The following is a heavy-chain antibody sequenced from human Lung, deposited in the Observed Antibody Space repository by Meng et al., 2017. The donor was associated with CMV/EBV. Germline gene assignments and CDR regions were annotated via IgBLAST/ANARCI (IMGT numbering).Heavy chain of an antibody. D-gene: IGHD5-18*01. J-gene: IGHJ6*01. CDR3: ARDDGSYGSLNGMDV. CDR2: LNSDGSGT. CDR1: GFRFSSYW. V-gene: IGHV3-74*01. Sequence: GGSLRLXCAASGFRFSSYWMHWVRQAPGKGLVWVSRLNSDGSGTSSADSVKGRFTISRDNAKNTVYLQMNNLRAEDTAIYYCARDDGSYGSLNGMDVWGRGNXV.